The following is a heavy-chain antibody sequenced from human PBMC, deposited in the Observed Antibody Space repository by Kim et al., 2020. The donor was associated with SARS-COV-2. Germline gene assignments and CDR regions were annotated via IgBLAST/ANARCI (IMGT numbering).Heavy chain of an antibody. V-gene: IGHV1-46*01. CDR1: GYTFTSYY. J-gene: IGHJ6*02. Sequence: ASVKVSCKASGYTFTSYYMHWVRQAPGQGLEWMGIINPSGGSTSYAQKFQGRVTMTRDTSTSTVYMELSSLRSEDTAVYYCARAMDGSGSYYDWGYYYYGMDVWGQGTTVTVSS. CDR3: ARAMDGSGSYYDWGYYYYGMDV. CDR2: INPSGGST. D-gene: IGHD3-10*01.